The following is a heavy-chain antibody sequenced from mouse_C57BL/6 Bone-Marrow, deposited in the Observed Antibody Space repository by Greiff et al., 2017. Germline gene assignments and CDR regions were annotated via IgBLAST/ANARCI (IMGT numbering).Heavy chain of an antibody. CDR3: ARKVTTVVAKTSYWWFDV. CDR2: IYPRSGNT. Sequence: VQVVESGAELARPGASVKLSCKASGYTFTSYGISWVKQRTGQGLEWIGEIYPRSGNTYYNEKFKGKATLTADKSSSTAYMELRSLTSEDSAVYFCARKVTTVVAKTSYWWFDVWGRGTTVTVSA. D-gene: IGHD1-1*01. V-gene: IGHV1-81*01. CDR1: GYTFTSYG. J-gene: IGHJ1*03.